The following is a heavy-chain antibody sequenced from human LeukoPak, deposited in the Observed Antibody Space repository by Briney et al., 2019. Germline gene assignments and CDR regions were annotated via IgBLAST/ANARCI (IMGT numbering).Heavy chain of an antibody. V-gene: IGHV3-7*01. CDR1: GFTFSSYA. D-gene: IGHD3-22*01. J-gene: IGHJ4*02. CDR2: IKQDGSEK. Sequence: GGSLRLSCAASGFTFSSYAMSWVRQAPGKGLEWVANIKQDGSEKYYVDSVKGRFTISRDNAKNSLYLQMNSLRAEDTAVYYCARTYYYDSSDYSALGYWGQGTLVTVSS. CDR3: ARTYYYDSSDYSALGY.